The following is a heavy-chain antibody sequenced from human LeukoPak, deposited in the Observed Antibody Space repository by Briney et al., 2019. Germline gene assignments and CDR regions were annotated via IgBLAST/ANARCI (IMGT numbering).Heavy chain of an antibody. CDR1: GYTFTSYG. Sequence: ASVKVSCKASGYTFTSYGISWVRQAPGQGLEWMGWISAYNGNTNYAQKLQGRVTMTTDTSTSTAYMELRSLRSDDTAVYYCARDSTYYDSWSGHNWFDPWGQGTLVTVSS. V-gene: IGHV1-18*01. CDR2: ISAYNGNT. CDR3: ARDSTYYDSWSGHNWFDP. D-gene: IGHD3-3*01. J-gene: IGHJ5*02.